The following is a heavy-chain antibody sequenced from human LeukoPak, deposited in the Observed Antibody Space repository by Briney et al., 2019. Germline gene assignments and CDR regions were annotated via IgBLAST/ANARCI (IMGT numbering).Heavy chain of an antibody. Sequence: GGSMRLSCAASGFTFSDYYMSWIRQAPGKGLEWVSGINWNGGSTGYADSVKGRFTISRDNAKNSLYLQMNSLRAEDTALYYCAREGFLGRGYYFDYWGQGTLVTVSS. J-gene: IGHJ4*02. V-gene: IGHV3-20*04. CDR3: AREGFLGRGYYFDY. CDR2: INWNGGST. CDR1: GFTFSDYY. D-gene: IGHD3-3*01.